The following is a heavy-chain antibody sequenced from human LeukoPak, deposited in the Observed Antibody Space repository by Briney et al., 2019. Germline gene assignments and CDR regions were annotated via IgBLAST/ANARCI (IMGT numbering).Heavy chain of an antibody. CDR3: ARTDEYQLPRH. Sequence: PSETLSLTCTVSGGSISSYYWSWIRQPPGKGLEWIGYIYYSGSTNYNPSLKSRVTMSVDTSKNQFSLKLSSVTALDTAVYYCARTDEYQLPRHWGQGTLVTVSS. D-gene: IGHD2-2*01. CDR1: GGSISSYY. CDR2: IYYSGST. J-gene: IGHJ4*02. V-gene: IGHV4-59*12.